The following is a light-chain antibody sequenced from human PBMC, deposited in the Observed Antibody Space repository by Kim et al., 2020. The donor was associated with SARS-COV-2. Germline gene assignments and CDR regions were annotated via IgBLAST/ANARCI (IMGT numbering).Light chain of an antibody. CDR3: TSYTHVNSLDVV. CDR2: DVT. Sequence: QSALTQPASVSGSPGQSITISCTRVTSDIGGHNYVSWYQHDPGKAPKLILYDVTNRPSGIPTRFSGSMSGNTASLTISGLQPEEESDYYCTSYTHVNSLDVVFGGGTQLTVL. V-gene: IGLV2-14*03. J-gene: IGLJ2*01. CDR1: TSDIGGHNY.